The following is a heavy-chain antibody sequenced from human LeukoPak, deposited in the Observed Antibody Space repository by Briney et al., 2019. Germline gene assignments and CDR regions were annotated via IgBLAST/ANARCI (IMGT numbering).Heavy chain of an antibody. J-gene: IGHJ4*02. D-gene: IGHD6-13*01. V-gene: IGHV4-38-2*02. CDR1: GYSISSGYY. CDR2: INHSGST. Sequence: PSETLSLTCTVSGYSISSGYYWSWIRQPPGKGLEWIGEINHSGSTNYNPSLKSRVTISVDTSKNQFSLKLSSVTAADTAVYYCARHLSQLVPFDYWGQGTLVTVSS. CDR3: ARHLSQLVPFDY.